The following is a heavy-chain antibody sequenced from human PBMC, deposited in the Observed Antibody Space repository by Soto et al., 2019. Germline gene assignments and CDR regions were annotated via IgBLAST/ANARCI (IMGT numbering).Heavy chain of an antibody. CDR1: GGSISSGGYY. V-gene: IGHV4-31*02. CDR2: IYYSGST. D-gene: IGHD4-17*01. J-gene: IGHJ4*02. Sequence: TLSLTCTVSGGSISSGGYYWSWIRQPPGKGLEWIGYIYYSGSTYYNPSLKSRVTISVDTSKNQFSLKLSSVTAADTAVYYCAKTTVTSESYYFDYWGQGTLVTVSS. CDR3: AKTTVTSESYYFDY.